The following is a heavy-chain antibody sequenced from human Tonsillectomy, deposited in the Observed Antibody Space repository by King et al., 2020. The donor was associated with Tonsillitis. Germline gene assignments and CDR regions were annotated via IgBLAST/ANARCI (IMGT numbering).Heavy chain of an antibody. CDR1: GGSISTYY. D-gene: IGHD1-26*01. J-gene: IGHJ5*02. CDR2: IYYTGTT. CDR3: AREVVGADENWFDP. V-gene: IGHV4-59*01. Sequence: VQLQESGPGLVKPSETLSLTCTVSGGSISTYYWSWIRPPPGKGLEWIGFIYYTGTTKYNPSLKSRVTISLDSSQNQFSLKLTSVTAADTAVYFCAREVVGADENWFDPWGRGTLVTVSS.